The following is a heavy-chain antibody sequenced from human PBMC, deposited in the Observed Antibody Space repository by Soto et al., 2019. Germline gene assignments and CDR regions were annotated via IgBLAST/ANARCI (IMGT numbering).Heavy chain of an antibody. D-gene: IGHD3-9*01. Sequence: QVQLVHSGAEVKKPGASVKVSCKASGYTFTSYGISWVRQAPGQGLEWMGWISAYNGNTNYAQKLQGRVTMTTDTSTSTAYMGLRSLRSEDTAVYYCARENDILTGYYSPLFDFWGQGTLVTVSS. CDR1: GYTFTSYG. V-gene: IGHV1-18*01. CDR2: ISAYNGNT. CDR3: ARENDILTGYYSPLFDF. J-gene: IGHJ4*02.